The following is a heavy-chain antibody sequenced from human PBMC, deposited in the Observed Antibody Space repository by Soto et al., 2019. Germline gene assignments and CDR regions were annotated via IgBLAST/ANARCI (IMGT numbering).Heavy chain of an antibody. Sequence: EVQLVESGGGLVKPGGSLRLSCAASGFTFSSYSMNWVRQAPGKGLEWVSSISSSSSYIYYADSVKGRFTISRDNAKNSMHRQMNSLRAEYTAGYYCARDRGGDLKAFDIWGQWTMVTVSS. CDR1: GFTFSSYS. CDR3: ARDRGGDLKAFDI. CDR2: ISSSSSYI. V-gene: IGHV3-21*01. J-gene: IGHJ3*02. D-gene: IGHD3-10*01.